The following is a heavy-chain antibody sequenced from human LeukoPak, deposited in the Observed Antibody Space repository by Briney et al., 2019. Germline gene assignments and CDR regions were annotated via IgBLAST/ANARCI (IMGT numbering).Heavy chain of an antibody. J-gene: IGHJ6*03. CDR2: VNHSGSI. CDR3: ARGRVAGEVERGRDYYYYYYMDV. V-gene: IGHV4-34*01. Sequence: SETLSLTCSVYGDSFSGYYWSWIRQPPGKGLGWIGEVNHSGSIKYNPSLKSRVTISVHTSKNQFSLKLNSVTAADTAVYYCARGRVAGEVERGRDYYYYYYMDVWGKGTTVTVSS. D-gene: IGHD6-19*01. CDR1: GDSFSGYY.